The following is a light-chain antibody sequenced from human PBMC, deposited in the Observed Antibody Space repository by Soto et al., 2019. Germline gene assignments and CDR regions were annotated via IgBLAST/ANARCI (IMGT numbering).Light chain of an antibody. CDR2: EGI. V-gene: IGLV2-23*03. CDR3: CSYAGSSTFV. J-gene: IGLJ3*02. CDR1: SSDLGSYNL. Sequence: QSALTQPASVSGSPGQSITISCTGTSSDLGSYNLVTWYQHHPGKAPKLFIFEGIKRPSGVANRFSGSKSGNTASLTISGLQAEDEADYYCCSYAGSSTFVFGGGTKLTVL.